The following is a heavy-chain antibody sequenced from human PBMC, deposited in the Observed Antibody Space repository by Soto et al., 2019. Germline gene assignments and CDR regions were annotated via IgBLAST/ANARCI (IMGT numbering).Heavy chain of an antibody. CDR2: IYWDDYK. Sequence: QITLKESGPTLVRPPQTLTLTCTFSGFSLTSGVGVGWIRQPPGKALEWLALIYWDDYKRYSPSLKNRLTITKDTSKNQVVLTMTNVGPVDTATYFCAHIDPEIVTVGGHGGFDYWGQGTLVTVSS. CDR3: AHIDPEIVTVGGHGGFDY. V-gene: IGHV2-5*02. J-gene: IGHJ4*02. CDR1: GFSLTSGVG. D-gene: IGHD5-12*01.